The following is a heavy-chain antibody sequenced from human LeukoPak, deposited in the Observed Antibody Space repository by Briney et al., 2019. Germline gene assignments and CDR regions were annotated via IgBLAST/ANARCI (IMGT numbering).Heavy chain of an antibody. D-gene: IGHD3-22*01. J-gene: IGHJ3*02. V-gene: IGHV1-46*01. CDR1: GYTFTSYH. CDR3: ASYYYDSSGYSGGLDI. Sequence: ASVKVSCNASGYTFTSYHMHWVRQAPGQGLEWMGIINPSDGSTSYAQKFQGRVTMTRDTSTSTVYMELSSLRSEDTAVYYCASYYYDSSGYSGGLDIWGQGTMVTVSS. CDR2: INPSDGST.